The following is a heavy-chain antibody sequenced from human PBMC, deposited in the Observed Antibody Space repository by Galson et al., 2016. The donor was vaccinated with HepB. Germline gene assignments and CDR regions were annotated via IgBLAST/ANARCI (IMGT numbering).Heavy chain of an antibody. J-gene: IGHJ6*02. D-gene: IGHD1-1*01. V-gene: IGHV5-51*03. CDR1: GYIFSSCW. Sequence: QSGAEVKKPGESLKIACKGAGYIFSSCWIAWVRQMPGKGLEWMGIIYPVDSQTKYNPSFQGQVTFSADKSTSSAYLQWSSLKTSDTAVYYCARLGPTRIYYYGMDVWGQGTPVTVS. CDR2: IYPVDSQT. CDR3: ARLGPTRIYYYGMDV.